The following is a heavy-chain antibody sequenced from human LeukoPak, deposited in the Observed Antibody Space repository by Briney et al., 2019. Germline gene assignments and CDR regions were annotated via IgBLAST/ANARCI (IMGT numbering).Heavy chain of an antibody. Sequence: ASVKVSCKASGYTFTSYDINWVRQATGQGLEWMGWMNPNSGNTGYAQKFQGRVTMTRNTSINTAYMELSSLRSEDTAVYYCARGLVDTAMVIFSVSYYYYGMDVWGQGTTVTVSS. CDR1: GYTFTSYD. CDR3: ARGLVDTAMVIFSVSYYYYGMDV. CDR2: MNPNSGNT. J-gene: IGHJ6*02. D-gene: IGHD5-18*01. V-gene: IGHV1-8*01.